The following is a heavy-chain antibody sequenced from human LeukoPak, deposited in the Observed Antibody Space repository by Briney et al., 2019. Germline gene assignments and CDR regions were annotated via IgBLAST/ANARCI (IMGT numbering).Heavy chain of an antibody. D-gene: IGHD3-22*01. CDR2: IYYSGST. CDR3: ARSPIYDSSGYYYVGSYYYYMDV. V-gene: IGHV4-39*01. J-gene: IGHJ6*03. Sequence: SETLSLTCTVSGGSISSSSYYWGWIRQPPGTGLEWIGSIYYSGSTYYNPSLKSRLTISVDTSKHQFSLKLSSVTAADTAVYYCARSPIYDSSGYYYVGSYYYYMDVWGKGTTVTVSS. CDR1: GGSISSSSYY.